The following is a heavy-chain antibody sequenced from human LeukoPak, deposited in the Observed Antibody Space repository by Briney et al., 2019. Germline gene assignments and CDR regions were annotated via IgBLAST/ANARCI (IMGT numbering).Heavy chain of an antibody. CDR2: VNTGGST. Sequence: GGSLRLSCAASGFIVSNNYMIWARQAPGKGLEWVSLVNTGGSTYFAEALRDRFTISRDNSKNTLYLQMTRLRAEDTAVYYCATDSSSRPETYWGRGTRDPVSS. D-gene: IGHD6-6*01. CDR1: GFIVSNNY. J-gene: IGHJ4*02. CDR3: ATDSSSRPETY. V-gene: IGHV3-66*01.